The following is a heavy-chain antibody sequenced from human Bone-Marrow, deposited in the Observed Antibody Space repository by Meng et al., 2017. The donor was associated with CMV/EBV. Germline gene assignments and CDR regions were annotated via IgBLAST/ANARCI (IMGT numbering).Heavy chain of an antibody. D-gene: IGHD2-2*01. V-gene: IGHV3-7*01. CDR3: ARDTPYCSSTSCYTFAY. CDR1: GFTFSDYY. Sequence: GESLKISWAASGFTFSDYYMSWIRQAPGKGLEWVANIKQDGSEKYYVDSVKGRFTISRDNAKNSLYLQMNSLRAEDTAVYYCARDTPYCSSTSCYTFAYWGPGNLVNVSS. J-gene: IGHJ4*02. CDR2: IKQDGSEK.